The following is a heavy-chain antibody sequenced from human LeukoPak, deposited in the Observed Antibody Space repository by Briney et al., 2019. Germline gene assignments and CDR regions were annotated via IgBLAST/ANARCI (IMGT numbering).Heavy chain of an antibody. Sequence: PGGSLRLSCAASGFTFSSYAMHWVRQAPGKGLEYVSAISSNGGSTYYANSVKGRFTISRDNSKNTLYLQMGSLRAEDMAVYYCTGSGNLYYYYMDVWGKGTTVTVSS. CDR3: TGSGNLYYYYMDV. V-gene: IGHV3-64*01. CDR2: ISSNGGST. J-gene: IGHJ6*03. CDR1: GFTFSSYA. D-gene: IGHD3-3*01.